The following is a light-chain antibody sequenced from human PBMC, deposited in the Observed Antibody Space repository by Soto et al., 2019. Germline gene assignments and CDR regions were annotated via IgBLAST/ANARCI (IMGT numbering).Light chain of an antibody. CDR3: SSYAGSNNVV. CDR2: EVS. CDR1: SSDVGGYNY. J-gene: IGLJ2*01. V-gene: IGLV2-8*01. Sequence: QSVLTQPPSASGSPGQSVTISCTGTSSDVGGYNYVSWYQQHPGKAPKLMIYEVSNRPSGVSDRFSGSKSGNTASLTVSGLQAEDEADYYCSSYAGSNNVVFGGGTKLTVL.